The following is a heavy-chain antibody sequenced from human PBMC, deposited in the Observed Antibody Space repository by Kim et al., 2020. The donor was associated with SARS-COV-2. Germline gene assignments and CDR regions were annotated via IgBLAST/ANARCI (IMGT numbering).Heavy chain of an antibody. Sequence: SETLSLTCAVTGGSISSSFNYWGWIRQPPGKGLEWIVSVYHSGTTYDSPSLKSRVTVSVDTSKNEFSLKVTSVTAADTAVYFCARRPHDSSGYVDCWGQGVLVTVSS. D-gene: IGHD3-22*01. CDR1: GGSISSSFNY. CDR2: VYHSGTT. J-gene: IGHJ4*02. CDR3: ARRPHDSSGYVDC. V-gene: IGHV4-39*01.